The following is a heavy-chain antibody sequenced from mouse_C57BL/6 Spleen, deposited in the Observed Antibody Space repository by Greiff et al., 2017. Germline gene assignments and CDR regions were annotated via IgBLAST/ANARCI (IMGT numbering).Heavy chain of an antibody. CDR3: ARVDYGNSRYAMDY. CDR2: ISDGGSYT. CDR1: GFTFSSYA. J-gene: IGHJ4*01. D-gene: IGHD2-1*01. Sequence: EVQLVESGGGLVKPGGSLKLSCAASGFTFSSYAMSWVRQTPEKRLEWVATISDGGSYTYYPDNVKGRFTISRDNAKNNLYLQMSHLKSEDTAMYYCARVDYGNSRYAMDYWGQGTSVTVSS. V-gene: IGHV5-4*01.